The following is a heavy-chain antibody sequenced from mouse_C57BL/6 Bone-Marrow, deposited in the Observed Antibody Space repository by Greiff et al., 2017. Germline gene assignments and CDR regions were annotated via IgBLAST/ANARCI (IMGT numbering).Heavy chain of an antibody. CDR3: AREGYDVYYYAMDD. J-gene: IGHJ4*01. D-gene: IGHD2-2*01. CDR1: GYTINSYW. Sequence: VQLQQPGAELVKPGASVKLSCKASGYTINSYWMQWVKQRPGQGLAWIGEIDPSDSYTNYNQQFKGKATLTVATSSSTADRQLSSLTSEDSAVYYCAREGYDVYYYAMDDWGQGTSVTVSS. CDR2: IDPSDSYT. V-gene: IGHV1-50*01.